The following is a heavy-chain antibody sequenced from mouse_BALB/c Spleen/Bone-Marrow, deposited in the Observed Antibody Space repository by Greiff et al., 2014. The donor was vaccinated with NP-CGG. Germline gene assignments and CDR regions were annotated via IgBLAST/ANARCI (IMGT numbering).Heavy chain of an antibody. J-gene: IGHJ3*01. CDR1: GLNIKDTY. Sequence: EVKLQESGAELVKPGASVKLSCTASGLNIKDTYMHWVKQRPEQGLEWIGRIDPANGNTKYDPKFQGKATITADTFSNTAYLQLSNLTSEDTAVYYCAIYYYGSSGFAYWGQGTLVTVSA. CDR2: IDPANGNT. D-gene: IGHD1-1*01. CDR3: AIYYYGSSGFAY. V-gene: IGHV14-3*02.